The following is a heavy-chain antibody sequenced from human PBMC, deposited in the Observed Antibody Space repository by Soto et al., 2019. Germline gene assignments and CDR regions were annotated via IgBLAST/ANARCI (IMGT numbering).Heavy chain of an antibody. CDR2: ILDDGSNK. Sequence: QVKLVASGAGVVQHWRSLTLSCADTGFTFSSYAMHWDRQAPGTGLVWVAVILDDGSNKYYADSVKGRFTISRDNSKNTLYLQMNSLRAEDTAVYYCASTVLRCLEWLSTKPGSPSMDVWGQGTTVTVSS. D-gene: IGHD3-3*01. CDR3: ASTVLRCLEWLSTKPGSPSMDV. CDR1: GFTFSSYA. V-gene: IGHV3-30-3*01. J-gene: IGHJ6*02.